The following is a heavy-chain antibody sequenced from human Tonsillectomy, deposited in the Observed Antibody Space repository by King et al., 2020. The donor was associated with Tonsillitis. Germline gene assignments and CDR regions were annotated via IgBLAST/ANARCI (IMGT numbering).Heavy chain of an antibody. CDR3: ANTLPRIAAAGSLDY. CDR2: ISWDGGST. D-gene: IGHD6-13*01. V-gene: IGHV3-43*01. CDR1: GFTFDDYT. Sequence: VQLQESGGVVVQPGGSLRLSCTASGFTFDDYTMHWVRQAPGKGLEWVSLISWDGGSTYYADSVKGRFTISRDNSKNSLYLQMNSLRTEDTALYYCANTLPRIAAAGSLDYWGQGTLVTVSS. J-gene: IGHJ4*02.